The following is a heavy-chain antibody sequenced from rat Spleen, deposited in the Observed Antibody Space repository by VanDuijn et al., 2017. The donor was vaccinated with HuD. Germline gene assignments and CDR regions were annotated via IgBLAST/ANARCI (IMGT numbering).Heavy chain of an antibody. D-gene: IGHD1-4*01. CDR1: GFTFSDYA. CDR3: GRHDTTRWFAY. CDR2: ISNTGGSI. V-gene: IGHV5-17*01. Sequence: EVQLVESGGGLVQPGRSLKLSCAASGFTFSDYAMAWVRQAPGKGLEWVASISNTGGSIYYPDSVKGRFTVSRDNAKSTVYLQMDSLRSEDTATYYCGRHDTTRWFAYWGQGTLVTVSS. J-gene: IGHJ3*01.